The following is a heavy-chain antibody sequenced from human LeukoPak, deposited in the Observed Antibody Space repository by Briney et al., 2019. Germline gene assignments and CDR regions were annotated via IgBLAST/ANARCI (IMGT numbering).Heavy chain of an antibody. V-gene: IGHV1-18*01. Sequence: ASVKVSCKASGYTFTSYGISWVRQAPGQGLEWMGWISAYNGNTNYAQKLQGRVTMTTDTSTSTAYMELRSLRSDDTAVYYCASHSSSWPSSYFDYWGQGTLVTVSS. D-gene: IGHD6-13*01. J-gene: IGHJ4*02. CDR1: GYTFTSYG. CDR2: ISAYNGNT. CDR3: ASHSSSWPSSYFDY.